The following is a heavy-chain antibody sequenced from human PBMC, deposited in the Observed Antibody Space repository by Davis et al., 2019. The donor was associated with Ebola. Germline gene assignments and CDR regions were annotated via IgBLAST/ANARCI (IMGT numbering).Heavy chain of an antibody. D-gene: IGHD2-15*01. CDR2: IYSGGST. Sequence: GESLKISCAASGFTVSSNYMSWVRQAPGKGLEWVSVIYSGGSTYYADSVKGRFTISRDNSKNTLYLQMNSLRAEDTAVYYCARVVCSGGSCYSDYWGQGTLVTVSS. V-gene: IGHV3-53*01. CDR3: ARVVCSGGSCYSDY. J-gene: IGHJ4*02. CDR1: GFTVSSNY.